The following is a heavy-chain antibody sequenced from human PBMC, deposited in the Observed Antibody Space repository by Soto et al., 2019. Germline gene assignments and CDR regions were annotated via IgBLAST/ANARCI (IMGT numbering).Heavy chain of an antibody. CDR2: IYHSGST. Sequence: QVQLQESGPGLVKPSGTLSLTCAVSGGSISSSNWWSWVRQPPGKGLEWIREIYHSGSTNYNPSLKSRVPISVAKHKNQFSLKLSSVTAAHTAVYYCASLHGGYWGQGTLVTVSS. J-gene: IGHJ4*02. V-gene: IGHV4-4*02. CDR3: ASLHGGY. CDR1: GGSISSSNW.